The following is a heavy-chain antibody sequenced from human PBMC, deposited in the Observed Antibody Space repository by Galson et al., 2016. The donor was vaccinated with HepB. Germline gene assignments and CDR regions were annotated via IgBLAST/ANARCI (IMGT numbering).Heavy chain of an antibody. CDR3: ARDRDTILSYYGMDV. D-gene: IGHD3-9*01. V-gene: IGHV3-23*01. CDR1: GFTFSSYA. CDR2: VRGTGSTT. Sequence: SLRLSCAASGFTFSSYAMGWVRQGPGKGLEWVSVVRGTGSTTYYADSVKGRFTISRDNSKNTLYLQMNSLRAEDTAVYYCARDRDTILSYYGMDVWGQGTTVTVSS. J-gene: IGHJ6*02.